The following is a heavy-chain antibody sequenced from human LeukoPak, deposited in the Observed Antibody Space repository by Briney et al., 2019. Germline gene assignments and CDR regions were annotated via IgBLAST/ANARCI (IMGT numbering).Heavy chain of an antibody. CDR3: ARGSSEEMATIAD. Sequence: SVKVSCKASGGTFSSYAISWVRQAPGQGLEWMGGIIPIFGTANYAQKFQGRVTITADESTSTAYMELSSLRSEDTAVYFCARGSSEEMATIADWGQGTLVTVSS. CDR2: IIPIFGTA. CDR1: GGTFSSYA. D-gene: IGHD5-24*01. V-gene: IGHV1-69*01. J-gene: IGHJ4*02.